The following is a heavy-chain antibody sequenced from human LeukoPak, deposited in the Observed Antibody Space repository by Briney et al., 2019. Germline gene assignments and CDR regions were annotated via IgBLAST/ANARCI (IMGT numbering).Heavy chain of an antibody. D-gene: IGHD2-15*01. CDR1: GYTFTNYA. J-gene: IGHJ4*02. CDR3: ATTRRVAATYFDY. Sequence: ASVKVSCKASGYTFTNYAMHWVRQAPGQRLEWMGWINAGDGNTKYSQDFQGRVTITRDTSASTAYMELSSLRSEDMAVYYCATTRRVAATYFDYWGQGTLVTVSS. CDR2: INAGDGNT. V-gene: IGHV1-3*03.